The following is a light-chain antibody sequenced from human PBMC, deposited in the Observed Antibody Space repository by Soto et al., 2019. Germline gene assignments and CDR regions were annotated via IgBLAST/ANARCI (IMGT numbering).Light chain of an antibody. CDR3: QQYGSSPPFT. Sequence: EIFMTQSPATLSVFPGERVILSCRASQSVGSTLAWYQQKPGQAPRLLIHGASTRATGVPARFSGSGSGTEFTLTISRLEPEDFAVYFCQQYGSSPPFTFGQGTKVEIK. V-gene: IGKV3-15*01. CDR1: QSVGST. J-gene: IGKJ2*01. CDR2: GAS.